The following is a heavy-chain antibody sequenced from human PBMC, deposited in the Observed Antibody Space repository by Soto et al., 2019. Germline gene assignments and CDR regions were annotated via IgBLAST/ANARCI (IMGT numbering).Heavy chain of an antibody. CDR2: IYYSGST. J-gene: IGHJ5*02. V-gene: IGHV4-59*01. D-gene: IGHD2-2*01. CDR1: GGSISSYY. CDR3: ARVGGYCSSTSCYRENWFDP. Sequence: SETLSLTCTVSGGSISSYYWSWIRQPPGKGLEWIGYIYYSGSTNYNPSLKSRVTISVDTSKNQFSLKLSSVTAADTAVYYCARVGGYCSSTSCYRENWFDPWGQGTLVTVSS.